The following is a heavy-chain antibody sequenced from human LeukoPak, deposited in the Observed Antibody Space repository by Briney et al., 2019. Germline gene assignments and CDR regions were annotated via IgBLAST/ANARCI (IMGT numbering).Heavy chain of an antibody. D-gene: IGHD6-13*01. Sequence: PGGSQRLYCASSGFTFNSYCMHWVRHAPGKGLEWVAVISHDGSKKYYADSVKGRFTISRDNSKNTLYLQMNSLRAEDTAVYYCAKSSILAAAGIDYWGQGTLVTVSS. CDR1: GFTFNSYC. CDR3: AKSSILAAAGIDY. J-gene: IGHJ4*02. CDR2: ISHDGSKK. V-gene: IGHV3-33*06.